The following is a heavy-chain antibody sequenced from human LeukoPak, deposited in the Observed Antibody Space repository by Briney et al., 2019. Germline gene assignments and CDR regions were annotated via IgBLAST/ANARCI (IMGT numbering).Heavy chain of an antibody. D-gene: IGHD3-10*01. CDR3: ATSTYYYHSGSYYNVLIY. V-gene: IGHV3-48*04. CDR1: GFTFTTYW. Sequence: PGGSLRLSCAASGFTFTTYWMGWVRQAPGKGLEWVSYISSSGSTIYYADSVQGRFIISRDNANNSLHLQLNSLRAEDTAIYYCATSTYYYHSGSYYNVLIYWGQGALVTVSS. CDR2: ISSSGSTI. J-gene: IGHJ4*02.